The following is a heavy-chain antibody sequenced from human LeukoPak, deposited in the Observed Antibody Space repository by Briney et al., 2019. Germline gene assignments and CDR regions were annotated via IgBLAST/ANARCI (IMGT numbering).Heavy chain of an antibody. J-gene: IGHJ2*01. V-gene: IGHV3-53*01. Sequence: GGSLRLSCAASEFSVGSNYMTWVRQAPGKGLEWVSIIYSGGSTHYADSVKGRFTVSRDNSKNTLYLQMNSLRVEDTAVYYCARDQEGRSCSGGTCYLGWSFDLWGRGTLVTVSS. CDR3: ARDQEGRSCSGGTCYLGWSFDL. CDR2: IYSGGST. CDR1: EFSVGSNY. D-gene: IGHD2-15*01.